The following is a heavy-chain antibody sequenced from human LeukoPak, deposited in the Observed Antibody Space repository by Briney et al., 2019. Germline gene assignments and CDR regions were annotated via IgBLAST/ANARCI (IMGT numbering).Heavy chain of an antibody. V-gene: IGHV3-73*01. CDR2: IRGKANSYAT. J-gene: IGHJ6*02. CDR3: TTVAGDYYYYGMDV. CDR1: GFTFTYYA. D-gene: IGHD6-19*01. Sequence: GGSLRLSCAASGFTFTYYAMHWVRQASGKGLEWIGRIRGKANSYATAYAASLKGRFTISRDDSQNTAYLQMNSLKTEDTAVYYCTTVAGDYYYYGMDVWGQGTTVTVSS.